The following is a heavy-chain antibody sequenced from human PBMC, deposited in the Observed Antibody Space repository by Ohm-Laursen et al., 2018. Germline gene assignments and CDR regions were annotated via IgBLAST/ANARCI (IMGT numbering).Heavy chain of an antibody. V-gene: IGHV4-59*11. CDR3: ASSGSPSRAWYSFDS. CDR2: VYYSGST. CDR1: GASINSHH. Sequence: SETLSLTCTVSGASINSHHWSFIRQPPGKGLEWIAFVYYSGSTYYNPSLKSRVSMSVDTSNNQFPLQLRYVTAADTDVYYCASSGSPSRAWYSFDSWGQGTLVTVSS. J-gene: IGHJ4*02. D-gene: IGHD6-13*01.